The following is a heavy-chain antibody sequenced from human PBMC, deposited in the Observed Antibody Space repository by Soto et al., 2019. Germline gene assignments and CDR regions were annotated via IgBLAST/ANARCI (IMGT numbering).Heavy chain of an antibody. V-gene: IGHV1-3*01. CDR2: INAGNGNT. CDR3: ARGYPFGVVIIKSFGYNWFDP. CDR1: GYTFTSYA. J-gene: IGHJ5*02. Sequence: GASVKVSCKASGYTFTSYAMHWVRQAPGQRLEWMGWINAGNGNTKYSQKFQGRVTITRDTSASTAYMELSSLRSEDTAVYYCARGYPFGVVIIKSFGYNWFDPWGQGTLVTVSS. D-gene: IGHD3-3*01.